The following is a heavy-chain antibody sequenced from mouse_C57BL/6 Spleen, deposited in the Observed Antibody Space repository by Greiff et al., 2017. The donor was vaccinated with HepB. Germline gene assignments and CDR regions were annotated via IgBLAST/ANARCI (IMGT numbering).Heavy chain of an antibody. CDR3: ARSGDSSGDEAMDY. Sequence: EVKLVESGPVLVKPGASVKMSCKASGYTFTDYYMNWVKQSHGKSLEWIGVINPYNGGTSYNQKFKGKATLTVDKSSSTAYMELNSLTSEDSAVYYCARSGDSSGDEAMDYWGQGTSVTVSS. V-gene: IGHV1-19*01. D-gene: IGHD3-2*02. CDR2: INPYNGGT. CDR1: GYTFTDYY. J-gene: IGHJ4*01.